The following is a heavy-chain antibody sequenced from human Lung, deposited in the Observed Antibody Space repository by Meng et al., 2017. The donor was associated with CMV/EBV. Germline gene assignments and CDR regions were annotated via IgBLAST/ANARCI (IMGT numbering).Heavy chain of an antibody. V-gene: IGHV1-2*02. CDR1: GYTFTGYY. Sequence: ASVKVSSXXXGYTFTGYYMHWVRQAPGQGLEWMGWINPNSGGTNYAQKFQGRVTMTRDTSISTAYMELSRLRSDDTAVYYCARDFFGELLGWFDPWGQGTLVTVSS. J-gene: IGHJ5*02. CDR3: ARDFFGELLGWFDP. CDR2: INPNSGGT. D-gene: IGHD1-26*01.